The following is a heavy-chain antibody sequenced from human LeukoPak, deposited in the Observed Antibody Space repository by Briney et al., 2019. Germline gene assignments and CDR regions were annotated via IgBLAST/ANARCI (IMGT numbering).Heavy chain of an antibody. CDR3: ARQTAMGRSGDY. Sequence: GESLKISCKAPGYRFTSFWIGWVRPMPGKGLEWMGIIDPSDAETRNTPSFQGQVTISVDKSLTTADLQWNSLKASDTAMYYCARQTAMGRSGDYWGQGTLVTVSS. V-gene: IGHV5-51*01. CDR2: IDPSDAET. J-gene: IGHJ4*02. D-gene: IGHD5-18*01. CDR1: GYRFTSFW.